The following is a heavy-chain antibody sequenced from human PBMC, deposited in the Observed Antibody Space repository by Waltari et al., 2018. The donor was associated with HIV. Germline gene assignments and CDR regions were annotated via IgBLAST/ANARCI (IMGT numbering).Heavy chain of an antibody. CDR2: FDPEDSET. CDR1: GYTLTELS. CDR3: ATAVGGYDYSPEGLLYYALAV. V-gene: IGHV1-24*01. J-gene: IGHJ6*02. D-gene: IGHD5-12*01. Sequence: QVHLVQSGAEVKKPGASVTVSCKVSGYTLTELSMHWVRQAPGKGLEWMGRFDPEDSETIRAQKFRGRVTLTENTSANTAYMELTSLTSDDTAVYYCATAVGGYDYSPEGLLYYALAVWGQGTTVTVSS.